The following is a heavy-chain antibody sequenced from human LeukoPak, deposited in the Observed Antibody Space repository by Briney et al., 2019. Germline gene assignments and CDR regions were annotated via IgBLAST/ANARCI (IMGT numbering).Heavy chain of an antibody. CDR1: GGSINSDY. CDR2: ISYSGNT. V-gene: IGHV4-59*08. D-gene: IGHD3-10*01. Sequence: PSETLSLTCNVSGGSINSDYWSWIRQPPGKGLEWIAYISYSGNTEYNPSLKSRVTISADTSKNQFSLKLSAVTAADTAVYYCARHRYSSGSGRRGYFDYWGQGSLVTVSS. CDR3: ARHRYSSGSGRRGYFDY. J-gene: IGHJ4*02.